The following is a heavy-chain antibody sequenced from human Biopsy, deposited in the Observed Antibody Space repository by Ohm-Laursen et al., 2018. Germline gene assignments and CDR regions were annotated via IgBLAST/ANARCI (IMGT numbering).Heavy chain of an antibody. CDR2: IYTGGTT. V-gene: IGHV3-53*01. CDR1: GFTVSNKY. CDR3: ARHHCTNGVCLGVDFDY. J-gene: IGHJ4*02. D-gene: IGHD2-8*01. Sequence: SLRLSCAASGFTVSNKYMSWVRQAPGKGLEWVSVIYTGGTTHYADSVRGRFTISRDNSKNTLYLQMNSLRAEDTAVYYFARHHCTNGVCLGVDFDYWGQGTLVTVSS.